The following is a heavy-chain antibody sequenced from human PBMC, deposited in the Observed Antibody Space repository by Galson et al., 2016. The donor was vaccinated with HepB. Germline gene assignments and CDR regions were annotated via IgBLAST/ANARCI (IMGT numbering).Heavy chain of an antibody. CDR2: IYYSGST. CDR3: TKFFGAWFLGREAYWFDS. J-gene: IGHJ5*01. Sequence: SETLSLTCTVSGGSNNSYYWSWIRQPPGKGLEWIGYIYYSGSTKYNPSLKSRVTISGDTSENQFSLKLSSVTAADTAVYYCTKFFGAWFLGREAYWFDSWGQGSLVTVSS. CDR1: GGSNNSYY. V-gene: IGHV4-59*12. D-gene: IGHD3-10*01.